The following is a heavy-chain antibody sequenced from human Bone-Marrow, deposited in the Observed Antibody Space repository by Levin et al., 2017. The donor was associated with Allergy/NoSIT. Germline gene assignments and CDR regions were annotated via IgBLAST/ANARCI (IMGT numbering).Heavy chain of an antibody. J-gene: IGHJ5*02. V-gene: IGHV3-21*01. CDR1: GFTFSSYS. CDR2: ISSSSSYI. D-gene: IGHD1-26*01. CDR3: ARVGATYWFDP. Sequence: KAGGSLRLSCAASGFTFSSYSMNWVRQAPGKGLEWVSSISSSSSYIYYADSVKGRFTISRDNAKNSLYLQMNSLRAEDTAVYYCARVGATYWFDPWGQGTLVTVSS.